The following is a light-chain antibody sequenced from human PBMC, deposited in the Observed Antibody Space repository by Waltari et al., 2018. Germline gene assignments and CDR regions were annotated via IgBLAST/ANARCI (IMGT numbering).Light chain of an antibody. CDR3: SSQSSNNVVL. CDR2: DVS. V-gene: IGLV2-14*01. CDR1: CNVVGAYNS. Sequence: QSALTQPASVSGSPGPSVTIFCTGTCNVVGAYNSVPWYQGHPGQAPRVIIYDVSDRPSGVSDRFSGSKSGNTASLTISGLQAEDEADYYCSSQSSNNVVLFGGGTKLTVL. J-gene: IGLJ2*01.